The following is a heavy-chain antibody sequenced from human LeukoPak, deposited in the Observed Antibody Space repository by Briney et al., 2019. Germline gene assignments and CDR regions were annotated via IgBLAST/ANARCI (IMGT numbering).Heavy chain of an antibody. CDR2: INHSGST. Sequence: SETLSLTCAVYGGSFSGYYWSWIRQPPGKGLEWIGEINHSGSTNYNPSLKSRVTISVDTSKNQFSLKLSSVTAADTAIYYCATQILLCHYYWGQGTLVTVSS. CDR3: ATQILLCHYY. D-gene: IGHD2-21*01. CDR1: GGSFSGYY. J-gene: IGHJ4*02. V-gene: IGHV4-34*01.